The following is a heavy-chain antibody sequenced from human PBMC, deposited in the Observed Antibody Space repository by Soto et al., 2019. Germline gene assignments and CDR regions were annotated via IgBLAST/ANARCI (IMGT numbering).Heavy chain of an antibody. Sequence: EVQLVESGGGLVQPGGSLRLSCAASGFTFSSYWMSWVRQAPGKGLEWVANIKQDGSEKSYVDSVKGRFTISRDNAKNSLYLQMNSLRAEDTAVYYGARHRLEGATPWDWGQGTLVTVSS. D-gene: IGHD1-26*01. CDR2: IKQDGSEK. J-gene: IGHJ4*02. V-gene: IGHV3-7*04. CDR3: ARHRLEGATPWD. CDR1: GFTFSSYW.